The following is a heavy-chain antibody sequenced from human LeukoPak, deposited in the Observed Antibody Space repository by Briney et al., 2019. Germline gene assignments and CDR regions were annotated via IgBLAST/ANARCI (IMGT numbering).Heavy chain of an antibody. CDR2: IYTSGST. V-gene: IGHV4-4*07. J-gene: IGHJ5*02. CDR3: ARGPPRYLGKGFDP. Sequence: PSETLSLTCTVSGGSISTYYWSWIRQPAGKGLEWIGHIYTSGSTNYNPSLKSRVTISVDTSKNQFSLKLSSVTAADTAVYYCARGPPRYLGKGFDPWGQGTLVTVSS. D-gene: IGHD3-9*01. CDR1: GGSISTYY.